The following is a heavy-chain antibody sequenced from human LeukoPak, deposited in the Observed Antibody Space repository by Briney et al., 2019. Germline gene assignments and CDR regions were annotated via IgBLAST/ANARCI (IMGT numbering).Heavy chain of an antibody. CDR3: ARDVGTATGGGRDY. CDR1: GFTVSSNY. V-gene: IGHV3-66*01. Sequence: PGGSLRLSCAASGFTVSSNYMSWVRQAPGKGLEWVSVIYSGGSTYYADSVKGRFTISRDNSKNTLYLQMNSLRAEDTAVYYCARDVGTATGGGRDYWGQGTLVTVSS. CDR2: IYSGGST. J-gene: IGHJ4*02. D-gene: IGHD5-18*01.